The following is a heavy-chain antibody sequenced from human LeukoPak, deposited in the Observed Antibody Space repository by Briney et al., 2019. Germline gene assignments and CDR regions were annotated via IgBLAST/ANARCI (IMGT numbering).Heavy chain of an antibody. Sequence: GGSLRLSCAASGFTFSSYAMSWVRQAPGKGLEWVSTISGSGGSTYYADSVKGRFTISRDNSKNTLYLQVNSLRAEDTAVYYCAKGGKWDVTPFDYWGQGTLVTVSS. D-gene: IGHD1-26*01. CDR1: GFTFSSYA. CDR3: AKGGKWDVTPFDY. J-gene: IGHJ4*02. V-gene: IGHV3-23*01. CDR2: ISGSGGST.